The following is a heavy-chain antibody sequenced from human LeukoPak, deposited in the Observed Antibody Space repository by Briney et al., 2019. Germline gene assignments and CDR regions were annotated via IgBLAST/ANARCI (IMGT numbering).Heavy chain of an antibody. J-gene: IGHJ6*03. D-gene: IGHD3-22*01. CDR2: VFCSAFT. V-gene: IGHV4-39*07. Sequence: WETLSLTCAVSGVSISSTSFYWGWIRQPPGKGLEWIVSVFCSAFTYDNPSLRSRVTISVDTSKNQFSLKLRSVTAAGTAVYYCARARAFPAYYYDSSGYRYMDVWGKGTTVTVSS. CDR3: ARARAFPAYYYDSSGYRYMDV. CDR1: GVSISSTSFY.